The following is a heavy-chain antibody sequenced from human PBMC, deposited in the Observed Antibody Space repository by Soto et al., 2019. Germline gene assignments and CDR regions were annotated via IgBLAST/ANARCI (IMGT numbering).Heavy chain of an antibody. J-gene: IGHJ4*02. CDR2: INAGNGNT. V-gene: IGHV1-3*01. D-gene: IGHD3-10*01. CDR3: ARASFHGLFPYYGSGSTDFDY. Sequence: ASVKVSCKASGYTFTSYAMHWVRQAPGQRLEWMGWINAGNGNTKYSQKFQGRVTITRDTSASTAYMELSSLRSEDTAVYYCARASFHGLFPYYGSGSTDFDYWGQGTLVTVSS. CDR1: GYTFTSYA.